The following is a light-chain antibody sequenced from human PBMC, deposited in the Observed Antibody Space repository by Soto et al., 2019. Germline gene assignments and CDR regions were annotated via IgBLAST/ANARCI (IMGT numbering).Light chain of an antibody. CDR1: QGIGID. J-gene: IGKJ4*01. V-gene: IGKV1-17*01. Sequence: DIQMTQSPSSLSASVRDRVTITCRASQGIGIDLGWYQQKPGKAPKRLIYGASSLQSGVPSRFSGSGSGTEFTLTISSLQPEDFATYYCLQHDTYPLTFGGGTKVDIK. CDR2: GAS. CDR3: LQHDTYPLT.